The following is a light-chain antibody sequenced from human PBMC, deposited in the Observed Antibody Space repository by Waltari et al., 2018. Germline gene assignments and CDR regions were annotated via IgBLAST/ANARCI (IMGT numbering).Light chain of an antibody. J-gene: IGKJ4*01. V-gene: IGKV4-1*01. CDR1: QSLLSSSNNKNY. Sequence: IVMTQSPDSLCLSLGERATSNCRSSQSLLSSSNNKNYLAWYQQKPGQPPRLLMYWASLRESGVPERFSGSGSATDFTLTISSLQAEDVAVYYCQQYYTSPLTFGGGTKVEIK. CDR2: WAS. CDR3: QQYYTSPLT.